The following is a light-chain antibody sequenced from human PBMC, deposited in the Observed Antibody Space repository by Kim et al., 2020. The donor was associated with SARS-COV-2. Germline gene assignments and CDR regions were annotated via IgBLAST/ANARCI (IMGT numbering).Light chain of an antibody. V-gene: IGKV3-11*01. Sequence: EIVLTQSPATLSLSPGETATLSCRASQSVSNYLAWYQQKPGQAPRLLIYDASNRVTGIPPRFSGSGSGTDFTLTISSLEPEDFAIYYCQQRQNWPPLTFGGGTKVDIK. CDR1: QSVSNY. CDR2: DAS. CDR3: QQRQNWPPLT. J-gene: IGKJ4*01.